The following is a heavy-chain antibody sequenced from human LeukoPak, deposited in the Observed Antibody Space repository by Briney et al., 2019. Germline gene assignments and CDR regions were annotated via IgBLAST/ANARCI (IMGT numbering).Heavy chain of an antibody. Sequence: PSETLSLTCTVSGGSISSYYWSWIRQPPGKGLEWIGYIYYSGSTNYNPSLKSRVTISVDTSKNQFSLKLSSVTAAVTAVYYCARGFTWEAADTAMVLGHAFDIWGQGTMVTVSS. D-gene: IGHD5-18*01. V-gene: IGHV4-59*01. CDR2: IYYSGST. CDR1: GGSISSYY. J-gene: IGHJ3*02. CDR3: ARGFTWEAADTAMVLGHAFDI.